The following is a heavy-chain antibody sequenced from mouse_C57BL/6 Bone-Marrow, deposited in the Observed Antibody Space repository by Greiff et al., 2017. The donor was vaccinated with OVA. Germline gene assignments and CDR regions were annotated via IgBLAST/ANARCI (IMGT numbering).Heavy chain of an antibody. CDR2: ISYSGST. CDR3: ARWSYSGYFDY. CDR1: GYSITSDY. D-gene: IGHD2-12*01. J-gene: IGHJ2*01. Sequence: EVHLVESGPGLVKPSQTLSLTCSVTGYSITSDYWNWIRKFPGNKLEYMGYISYSGSTYYNPSLKSRISITRDTSKTQYYLQLKSVTTEDTATDYCARWSYSGYFDYWGQGTTLTVSS. V-gene: IGHV3-8*01.